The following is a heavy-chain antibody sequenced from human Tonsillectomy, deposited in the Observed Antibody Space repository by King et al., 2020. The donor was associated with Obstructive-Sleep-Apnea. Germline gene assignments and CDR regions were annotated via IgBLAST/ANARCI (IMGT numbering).Heavy chain of an antibody. J-gene: IGHJ4*02. CDR2: IYYSGST. CDR3: ARGPQYSGSYYPDFDY. CDR1: GGSISSYY. Sequence: QLQESGPGLVKPSETLSLTCTVSGGSISSYYWSWIRQPPGKGLEWIGYIYYSGSTNYNPSLKSRGTISVDTSKNPFSLKLSSVTAADTAVYYCARGPQYSGSYYPDFDYWGQGTLVTVSS. D-gene: IGHD1-26*01. V-gene: IGHV4-59*01.